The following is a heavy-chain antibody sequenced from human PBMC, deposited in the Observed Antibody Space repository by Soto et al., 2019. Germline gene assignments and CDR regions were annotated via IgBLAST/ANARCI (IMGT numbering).Heavy chain of an antibody. V-gene: IGHV3-23*01. CDR3: VKALASEVYGYDYYYCLDD. J-gene: IGHJ6*03. D-gene: IGHD3-10*01. CDR1: GFTFSSYA. Sequence: EVQLLESGGGLVQPGGSLRLSCAASGFTFSSYAMSWVRQAPGKGLEWVSAISGSGGSTYYADSVKGRFTISRDNAKNTLYRHMNRFRAEDTAVYYCVKALASEVYGYDYYYCLDDSGKRTTVTV. CDR2: ISGSGGST.